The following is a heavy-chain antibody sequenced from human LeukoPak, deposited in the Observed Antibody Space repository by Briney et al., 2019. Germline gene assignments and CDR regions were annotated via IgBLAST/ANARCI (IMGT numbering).Heavy chain of an antibody. Sequence: KPGGSLRLSCAASGFSLSDAWVNWVRQAPGKGLEWVGRIKSEEDGGTTGFPESAQGRFTISRDDEKNTLYLQMNSLTTEDTAVYYCSTSYESSTSSLKDYYGLDVWGQGTTVTVSS. V-gene: IGHV3-15*01. CDR2: IKSEEDGGTT. D-gene: IGHD3-22*01. CDR3: STSYESSTSSLKDYYGLDV. CDR1: GFSLSDAW. J-gene: IGHJ6*02.